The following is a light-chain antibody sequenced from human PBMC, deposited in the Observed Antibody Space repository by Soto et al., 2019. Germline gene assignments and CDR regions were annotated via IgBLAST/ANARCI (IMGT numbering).Light chain of an antibody. CDR3: SSYAGSNIWL. CDR2: DVS. CDR1: NNDVGRYNY. Sequence: QSALTQPPSASGSPGQSVTISCTGTNNDVGRYNYVSWYQQYPGKAPQVMISDVSERLSGVPDRFSGSKSGNTASLTVSGLQAEDEADYYCSSYAGSNIWLFGGGTKLTVL. J-gene: IGLJ3*02. V-gene: IGLV2-8*01.